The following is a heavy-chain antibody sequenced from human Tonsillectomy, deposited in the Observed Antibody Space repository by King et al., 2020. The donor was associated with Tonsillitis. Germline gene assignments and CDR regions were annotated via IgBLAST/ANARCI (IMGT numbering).Heavy chain of an antibody. CDR2: ISSSSSYI. V-gene: IGHV3-21*01. CDR1: GFTFSSYS. CDR3: ARVGEDTAMETDYYCYGMDV. D-gene: IGHD5-18*01. Sequence: VQLVESGGGLVKPGGSLRLSCAASGFTFSSYSMNWVRQAPGKGLEWVSSISSSSSYIYYADSVKGRFTISRDNAKNSLYLQMNSLRAEDTAVYYCARVGEDTAMETDYYCYGMDVWGQGTTVTVSS. J-gene: IGHJ6*02.